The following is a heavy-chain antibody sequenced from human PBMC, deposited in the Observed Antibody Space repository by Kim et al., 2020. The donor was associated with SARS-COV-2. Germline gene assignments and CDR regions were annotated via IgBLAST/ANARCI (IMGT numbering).Heavy chain of an antibody. CDR2: IYYSGST. Sequence: SETLSLTCTVSGGSISSSSYYWGWIRQPPGKGLEWIGSIYYSGSTYYNPSLKSRVTISVDTSKNQFSLKLSSVTAADTAVYYCARAGIMITFGGVIANTHFDDWGQGTLVTVSS. D-gene: IGHD3-16*02. J-gene: IGHJ4*02. V-gene: IGHV4-39*01. CDR1: GGSISSSSYY. CDR3: ARAGIMITFGGVIANTHFDD.